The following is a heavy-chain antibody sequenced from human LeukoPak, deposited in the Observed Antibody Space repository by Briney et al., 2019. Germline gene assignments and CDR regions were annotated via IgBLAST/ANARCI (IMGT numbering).Heavy chain of an antibody. CDR2: IYYSGST. D-gene: IGHD2-2*01. Sequence: PSETLSLTCTVSGGPISSSSYYWGWIRQPPGKGLEWIGYIYYSGSTNYNPSLKSRVTISVDTSKNQFSLKLSSVTAADTAVYYCARYCSSTSCYPVGYNWFDPWGQGTLVTVSS. J-gene: IGHJ5*02. CDR3: ARYCSSTSCYPVGYNWFDP. V-gene: IGHV4-61*05. CDR1: GGPISSSSYY.